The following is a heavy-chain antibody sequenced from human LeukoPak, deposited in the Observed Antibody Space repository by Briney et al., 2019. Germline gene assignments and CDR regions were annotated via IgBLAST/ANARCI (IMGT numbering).Heavy chain of an antibody. CDR2: ISSDGNSK. V-gene: IGHV3-30*18. J-gene: IGHJ4*02. CDR3: AKDRTTVTTVY. CDR1: GFTFSTYG. Sequence: PGGSLRLSCAASGFTFSTYGMHGVRQAPGKGLEWVAVISSDGNSKYYADSVKGRFTISRDNSKNTLYLQMNSLRAEDTAVYYCAKDRTTVTTVYWGQGTLITVSS. D-gene: IGHD4-17*01.